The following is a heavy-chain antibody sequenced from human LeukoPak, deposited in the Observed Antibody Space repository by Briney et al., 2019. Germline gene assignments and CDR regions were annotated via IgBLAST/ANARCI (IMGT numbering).Heavy chain of an antibody. D-gene: IGHD2-15*01. CDR3: ATSGGTSDYYYYMDV. CDR1: CASIRSNY. J-gene: IGHJ6*03. Sequence: ETLSLPFSVSCASIRSNYWTWIRQPPGTGLEWIGYIYNSVYLNYSPSLKSRVTISVDTSRNHFSLKLSSVTAADTAVYYCATSGGTSDYYYYMDVWGKGTTVTVSS. V-gene: IGHV4-59*01. CDR2: IYNSVYL.